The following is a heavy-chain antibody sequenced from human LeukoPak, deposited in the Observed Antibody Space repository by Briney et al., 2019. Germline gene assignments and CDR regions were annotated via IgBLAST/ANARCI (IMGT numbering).Heavy chain of an antibody. CDR3: GRNLGSGSDH. CDR1: GDSISGPY. Sequence: RPSETLSLTCNVSGDSISGPYWNWIRQSPGRGLEWIGYTHYTGETNYNPSLKSRLTMSVDTSNNQVYLRLSSVNAADTAVYYCGRNLGSGSDHWGQGTLVTVSS. D-gene: IGHD3-10*01. CDR2: THYTGET. V-gene: IGHV4-59*11. J-gene: IGHJ4*02.